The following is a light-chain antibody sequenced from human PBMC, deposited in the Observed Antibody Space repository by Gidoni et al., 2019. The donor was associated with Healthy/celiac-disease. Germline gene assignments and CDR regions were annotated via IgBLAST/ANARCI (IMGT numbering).Light chain of an antibody. Sequence: DIKMTQSPSTLSASARDRVTITSWASQSISSWLAWYQQKPGKAPKLLIYKACSLESGVPSRFSGSGSGTEFTLTISSLQPDDFATYYCQQYNSYLTFGGGTKVEIK. CDR2: KAC. CDR3: QQYNSYLT. V-gene: IGKV1-5*03. CDR1: QSISSW. J-gene: IGKJ4*01.